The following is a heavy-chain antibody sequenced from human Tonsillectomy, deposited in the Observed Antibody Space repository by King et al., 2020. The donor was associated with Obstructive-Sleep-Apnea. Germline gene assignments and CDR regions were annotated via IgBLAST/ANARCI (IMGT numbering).Heavy chain of an antibody. CDR1: RFTFSSYS. D-gene: IGHD3-22*01. CDR3: ARVRSRDYDRSGYYYVGAFDI. V-gene: IGHV3-21*06. J-gene: IGHJ3*02. CDR2: ISYSSNYI. Sequence: VQLVESGGGLVKPGGSLRLSCAASRFTFSSYSMSWVRQAPGKGLEWVSSISYSSNYIYYADSVKGRFTISRDNAKNSLYLQMNSLRVEDTAVYYCARVRSRDYDRSGYYYVGAFDIWGQGTMVTVSS.